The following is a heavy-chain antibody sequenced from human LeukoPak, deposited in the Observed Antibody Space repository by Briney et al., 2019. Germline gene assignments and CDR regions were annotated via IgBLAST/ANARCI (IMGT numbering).Heavy chain of an antibody. CDR1: GYSFNSYG. V-gene: IGHV1-18*01. D-gene: IGHD1-26*01. CDR3: ARDQKVGTTATYTPFDP. Sequence: ASVKVSCKASGYSFNSYGISWVRQAPGQGLEWMGWINTYKGNTNYAQKSQGRVSMTTDRSTSTAYLELRSLRSDDTAVYYCARDQKVGTTATYTPFDPWGQGTLVTVSS. CDR2: INTYKGNT. J-gene: IGHJ5*02.